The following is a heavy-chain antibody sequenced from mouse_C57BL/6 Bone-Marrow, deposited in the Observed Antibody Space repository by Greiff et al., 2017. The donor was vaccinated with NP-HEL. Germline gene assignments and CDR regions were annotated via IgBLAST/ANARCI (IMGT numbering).Heavy chain of an antibody. V-gene: IGHV5-9-1*02. CDR2: ISSGGDYN. D-gene: IGHD4-1*02. Sequence: EVKLQESGAGLVKPGGSLKLSCAASGFTFSSYAMSWVRQTPEKRLEWVAYISSGGDYNYYAETVKGRFTISRDNARNTLYLQMSRLKSEDTAMYCCTRDLNWAGAYWGQGTLVTVSA. CDR1: GFTFSSYA. CDR3: TRDLNWAGAY. J-gene: IGHJ3*01.